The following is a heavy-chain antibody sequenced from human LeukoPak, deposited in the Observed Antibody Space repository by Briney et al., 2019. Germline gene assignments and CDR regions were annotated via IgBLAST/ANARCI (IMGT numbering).Heavy chain of an antibody. CDR2: IYPGDSDT. CDR3: ARRPGIAAAESWFDP. J-gene: IGHJ5*02. CDR1: GYSFTSYW. D-gene: IGHD6-13*01. V-gene: IGHV5-51*01. Sequence: GESLKISCKGSGYSFTSYWIGWVRQMPGKGLEWMGIIYPGDSDTRYSPSFQGQVTISADKSISTAYLQWSSLKASDTAMYYCARRPGIAAAESWFDPWGQGTLVTVSS.